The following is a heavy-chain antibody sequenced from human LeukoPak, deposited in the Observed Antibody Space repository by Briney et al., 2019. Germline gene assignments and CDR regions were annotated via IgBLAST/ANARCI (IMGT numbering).Heavy chain of an antibody. CDR3: ARDAYDSSGYLFDY. J-gene: IGHJ4*02. D-gene: IGHD3-22*01. CDR2: IYRGGST. Sequence: PGGSLRLSCAASGFTFSSYSMSWVRQAPGKGLEWVSVIYRGGSTYYADSVKGRFTISRDNSKNTLYLQMNSLRAEDTAVYYCARDAYDSSGYLFDYWGQGTLVTVSS. CDR1: GFTFSSYS. V-gene: IGHV3-66*02.